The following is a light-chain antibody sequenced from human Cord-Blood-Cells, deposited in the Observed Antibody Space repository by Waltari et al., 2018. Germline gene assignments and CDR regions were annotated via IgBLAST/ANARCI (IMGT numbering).Light chain of an antibody. J-gene: IGKJ2*01. V-gene: IGKV2-28*01. CDR2: LGS. CDR1: PSPLHSNGYNY. CDR3: MQALQTPYT. Sequence: DIVMTQSPLSLPFTPGYPASTSSRSSPSPLHSNGYNYLDWYLQKPGQSPQLLIYLGSNRASGVPDRFSGSGSGTDFTLKISRVEAEDVGVYYCMQALQTPYTFGQGTKLEIK.